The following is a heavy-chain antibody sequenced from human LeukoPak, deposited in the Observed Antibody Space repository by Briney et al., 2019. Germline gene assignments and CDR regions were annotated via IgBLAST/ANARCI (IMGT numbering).Heavy chain of an antibody. J-gene: IGHJ4*02. V-gene: IGHV4-39*01. CDR2: IYYSGST. CDR3: ARGGRGYYYGSGTEYFDY. D-gene: IGHD3-10*01. CDR1: GGSISSSSYY. Sequence: SETLSLTCTVSGGSISSSSYYWGWTRQPPGKGLEWIGSIYYSGSTYYNPSLKSRVTISVDTSKNQFSLKLSSVTAADTAVYYCARGGRGYYYGSGTEYFDYWGQGTLVTVSS.